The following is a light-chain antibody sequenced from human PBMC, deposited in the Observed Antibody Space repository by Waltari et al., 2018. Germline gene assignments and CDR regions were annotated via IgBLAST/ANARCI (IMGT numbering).Light chain of an antibody. CDR3: QQYYSTPPT. Sequence: DIVMTQSPDSLAVSLGERATINCKSSQNILYSSNNKYYLAWYQQKPGQPPKLLIYWASTRASGVPDRFSGSGSGTDFTLTISSLQAEDVAVYYCQQYYSTPPTFGQGTKVEIK. CDR2: WAS. J-gene: IGKJ1*01. V-gene: IGKV4-1*01. CDR1: QNILYSSNNKYY.